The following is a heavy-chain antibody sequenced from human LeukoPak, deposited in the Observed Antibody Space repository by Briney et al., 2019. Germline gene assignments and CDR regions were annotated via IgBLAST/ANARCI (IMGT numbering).Heavy chain of an antibody. D-gene: IGHD2-2*01. CDR1: GGSISSYY. CDR3: ARRRKPPGTRPYCSSTSCSGYYFDY. Sequence: SETLSLTCTVSGGSISSYYWSWIRQPAGKGLEWIGRIYTSGSTNYNPSLKSRVTMSVDTSKNQFSLKLSSVTAADTAVYYCARRRKPPGTRPYCSSTSCSGYYFDYWGQGTLVTVSS. J-gene: IGHJ4*02. CDR2: IYTSGST. V-gene: IGHV4-4*07.